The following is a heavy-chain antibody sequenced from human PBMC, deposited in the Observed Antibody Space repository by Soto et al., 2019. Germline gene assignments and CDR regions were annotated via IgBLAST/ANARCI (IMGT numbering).Heavy chain of an antibody. D-gene: IGHD2-15*01. CDR3: AKDQAGYCSGGSCYSFDY. J-gene: IGHJ4*02. CDR2: ISGRGGST. CDR1: GFTFSSYA. Sequence: EVQLLESGGGLVQPGGSLRLSCAASGFTFSSYAMSWVRQAPGKGLEWVSAISGRGGSTYYADSVKGRFTISRDNSKNTLYLQMNSLRAEDTAVYYCAKDQAGYCSGGSCYSFDYWCQGTLVTVSS. V-gene: IGHV3-23*01.